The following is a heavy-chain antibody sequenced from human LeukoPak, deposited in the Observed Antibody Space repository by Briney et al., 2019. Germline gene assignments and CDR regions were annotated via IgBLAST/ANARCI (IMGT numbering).Heavy chain of an antibody. Sequence: GGSLRLSCAASGFTFSSYSMNWVRQAPGKGLEWVSSISSSSSYIYYADSVKGRFTISRDNAKNSLYLQTNSLRAEDTAVYYCARDRDGYNYGDYGGQGTLVTVSS. V-gene: IGHV3-21*01. D-gene: IGHD5-24*01. CDR3: ARDRDGYNYGDY. CDR1: GFTFSSYS. CDR2: ISSSSSYI. J-gene: IGHJ4*02.